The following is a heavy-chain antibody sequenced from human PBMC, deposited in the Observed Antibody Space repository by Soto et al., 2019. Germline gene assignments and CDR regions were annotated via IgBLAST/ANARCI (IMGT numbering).Heavy chain of an antibody. CDR2: IIPIFGTA. CDR1: GGTFSSYA. V-gene: IGHV1-69*13. J-gene: IGHJ6*02. Sequence: SVKVSCKASGGTFSSYAISWVRQAPGQGLEWMGGIIPIFGTANYAQKFQGRVTITADESTSTAYMELSSLRSEDTAVYYCARVIPSSGGYSSTYYYYGMDVWGQGTTVTVSS. D-gene: IGHD6-19*01. CDR3: ARVIPSSGGYSSTYYYYGMDV.